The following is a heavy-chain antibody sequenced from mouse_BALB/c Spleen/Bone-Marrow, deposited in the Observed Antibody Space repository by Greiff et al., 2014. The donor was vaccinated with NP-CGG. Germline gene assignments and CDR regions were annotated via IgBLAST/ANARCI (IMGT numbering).Heavy chain of an antibody. J-gene: IGHJ3*01. CDR1: GFSFSGYG. CDR3: ARPFTTVVATVFAY. CDR2: IGVGGTYT. V-gene: IGHV5-6*02. D-gene: IGHD1-1*01. Sequence: DVMLVESGGDLVKPGGSLKLSCAASGFSFSGYGMSWVRQTPDKRLEWVATIGVGGTYTYYPDSVKGRFTISRDNAKNTLYLRMSSLKSEDTAMYYCARPFTTVVATVFAYWGQGTLVTVSA.